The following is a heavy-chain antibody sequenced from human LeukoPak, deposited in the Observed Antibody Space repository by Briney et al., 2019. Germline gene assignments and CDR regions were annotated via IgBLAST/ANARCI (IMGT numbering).Heavy chain of an antibody. CDR1: GYTFTTYA. D-gene: IGHD6-13*01. CDR2: INAGNGNT. V-gene: IGHV1-3*01. J-gene: IGHJ4*02. Sequence: ASVTVSCKASGYTFTTYAMHWVRQAPGQRLEWMGWINAGNGNTKYSQKFQARVTITRDTSASTAYMELSSLRSEDTAVYYCARDPIGSRWPYYFDYWGQGTLVTVSS. CDR3: ARDPIGSRWPYYFDY.